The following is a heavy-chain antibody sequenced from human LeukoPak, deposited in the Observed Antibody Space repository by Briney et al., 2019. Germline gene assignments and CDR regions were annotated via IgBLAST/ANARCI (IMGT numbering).Heavy chain of an antibody. J-gene: IGHJ4*02. CDR2: TYYRSKWHN. CDR3: ARSIAVAGLDY. Sequence: SQTLSLTCDISGESVSSLGASWSWIRQSPSRGLEWLGRTYYRSKWHNDYAVSVKSRITINPDTSKNQFSLQLNSVTPEDTAVYYCARSIAVAGLDYWGQGTLVTVSS. V-gene: IGHV6-1*01. D-gene: IGHD6-19*01. CDR1: GESVSSLGAS.